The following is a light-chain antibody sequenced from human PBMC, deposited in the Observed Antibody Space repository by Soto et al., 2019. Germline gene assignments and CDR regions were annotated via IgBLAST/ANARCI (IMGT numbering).Light chain of an antibody. CDR1: SSNIGSNL. CDR2: DTE. J-gene: IGLJ3*02. CDR3: GTWDNSLSAGV. V-gene: IGLV1-51*01. Sequence: QSVLTQPPSVSAAPGQRVTISCSGSSSNIGSNLVSWYQHLPGTATRLIIYDTEMRPSGIPDRFSGSKSGTSATLGITGLQTGDEADYYCGTWDNSLSAGVFGGGTKLTVL.